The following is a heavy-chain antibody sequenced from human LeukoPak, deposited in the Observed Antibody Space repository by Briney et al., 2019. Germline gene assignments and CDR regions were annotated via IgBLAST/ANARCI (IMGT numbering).Heavy chain of an antibody. V-gene: IGHV5-51*01. CDR1: GYTFSSYW. Sequence: HGESLRISCKGSGYTFSSYWIGWVRQMPGKGLEWMGIIYPGDSDTRYSPSLQGQVTIPVDTSIGTAYLQWSSLKASDTAIYYCARQNDFRLDYWGQGTLVTVSS. D-gene: IGHD3-3*01. CDR3: ARQNDFRLDY. J-gene: IGHJ4*02. CDR2: IYPGDSDT.